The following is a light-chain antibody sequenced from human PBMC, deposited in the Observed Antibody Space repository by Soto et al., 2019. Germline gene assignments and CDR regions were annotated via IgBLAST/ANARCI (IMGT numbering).Light chain of an antibody. CDR3: SSYTTSNTRQIV. V-gene: IGLV2-14*03. J-gene: IGLJ1*01. CDR1: GSDVGGYNY. CDR2: DVS. Sequence: QSALTQPASVSGSPGQSITISCTGTGSDVGGYNYVSWYQHHPGKAPKLIIYDVSNRPSGVSIRFSASKSDNTASLTISGLQPEDEADYHCSSYTTSNTRQIVFGTGTKVTVL.